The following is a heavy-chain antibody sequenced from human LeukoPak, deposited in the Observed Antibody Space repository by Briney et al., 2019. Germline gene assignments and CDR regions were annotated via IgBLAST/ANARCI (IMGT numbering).Heavy chain of an antibody. CDR3: AGHNYDSSGYYDYYYYGMDV. J-gene: IGHJ6*02. Sequence: GESLKTPCKSSGYSFTSYWIGWVRQMPGKGLEWMGIIYPGDSDTRYSPSFQGQVTISADKSISTAYLQWSSLKASDTAMYYCAGHNYDSSGYYDYYYYGMDVWGQGTTVTVSS. CDR2: IYPGDSDT. CDR1: GYSFTSYW. V-gene: IGHV5-51*01. D-gene: IGHD3-22*01.